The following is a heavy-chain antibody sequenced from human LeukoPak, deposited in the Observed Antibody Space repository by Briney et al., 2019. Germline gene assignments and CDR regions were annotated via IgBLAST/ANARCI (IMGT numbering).Heavy chain of an antibody. CDR3: ARDGYFDL. Sequence: ASVKVSCKASGYTFTTHGIAWVRQAPGQGLEWMGWISAHNGNTNYAQSLQGRVTMTTDTSTNTAYMELRGPRSDDTAVYYCARDGYFDLWGRGTLVTVSS. CDR1: GYTFTTHG. V-gene: IGHV1-18*01. CDR2: ISAHNGNT. J-gene: IGHJ2*01.